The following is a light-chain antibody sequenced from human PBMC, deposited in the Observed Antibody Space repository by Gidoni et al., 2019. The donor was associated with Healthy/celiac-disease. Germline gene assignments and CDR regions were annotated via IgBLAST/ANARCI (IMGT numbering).Light chain of an antibody. CDR3: QQYNNWPRT. CDR2: GAS. V-gene: IGKV3-15*01. J-gene: IGKJ1*01. CDR1: QSVSSN. Sequence: EIVMTQSPATLSVSPGERATLSCRASQSVSSNLAWYQQKPGQAPRLLIYGASTRATGIPARFSGSGSGTEFTLTISSLQSEDFAVYYCQQYNNWPRTFXXXIKVEIK.